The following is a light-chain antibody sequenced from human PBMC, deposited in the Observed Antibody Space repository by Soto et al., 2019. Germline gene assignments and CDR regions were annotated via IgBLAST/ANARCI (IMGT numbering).Light chain of an antibody. CDR3: QSHDTTNVV. Sequence: NFMLTQPHSVSESPGKTVTISCTGSSGSIASNYVQWYQQRPGSAPTTVIYEDNKRPSGVPDRFSGSVDTSSNSASLIISGLKTEDEAGYYCQSHDTTNVVFGRGTKLTVL. V-gene: IGLV6-57*02. CDR1: SGSIASNY. CDR2: EDN. J-gene: IGLJ3*02.